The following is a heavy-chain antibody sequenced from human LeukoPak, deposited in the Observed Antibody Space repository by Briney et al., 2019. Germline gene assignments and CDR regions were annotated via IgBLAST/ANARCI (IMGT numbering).Heavy chain of an antibody. CDR3: ARLLAARPDDDY. CDR1: GDSISSGGYY. D-gene: IGHD6-6*01. J-gene: IGHJ4*02. CDR2: IHFSGNT. Sequence: TLSLTCTVSGDSISSGGYYWSWIRQHPGKGLEWIGSIHFSGNTYYNPSLKSRVTISGDTSKNQFSLNLSSVTAADTAVYYCARLLAARPDDDYWGQGTLVTVSS. V-gene: IGHV4-31*03.